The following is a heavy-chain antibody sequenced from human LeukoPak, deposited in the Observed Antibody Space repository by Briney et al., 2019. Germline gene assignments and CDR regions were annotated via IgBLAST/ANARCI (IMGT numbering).Heavy chain of an antibody. CDR1: EFTFSSNW. CDR2: IKSDGSEK. J-gene: IGHJ4*02. V-gene: IGHV3-7*01. D-gene: IGHD5-24*01. Sequence: GGSLRLSCVVSEFTFSSNWMDWVRQAPGKGLEWVANIKSDGSEKYYADSVKGRFTISRDNAKNSLYLQMNSLKAEDTAVYYCASGSGWRQLYWGQGTLVTVSP. CDR3: ASGSGWRQLY.